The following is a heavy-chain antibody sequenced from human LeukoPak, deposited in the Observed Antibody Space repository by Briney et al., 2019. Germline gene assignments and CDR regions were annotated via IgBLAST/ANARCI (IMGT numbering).Heavy chain of an antibody. CDR2: IYYSGGT. V-gene: IGHV4-59*01. Sequence: SETLSLTCTVSGGSISSYYWSWIRQPPGKGLEWIGYIYYSGGTNYNPSLKSRVTISVDTSKNQFSLKLSSVTAADTAVYYCAREVAGSGFDYWGQGTLVTVSS. CDR1: GGSISSYY. J-gene: IGHJ4*02. CDR3: AREVAGSGFDY. D-gene: IGHD6-19*01.